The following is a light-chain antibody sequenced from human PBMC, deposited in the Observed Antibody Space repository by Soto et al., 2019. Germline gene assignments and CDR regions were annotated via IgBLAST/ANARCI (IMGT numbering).Light chain of an antibody. CDR3: QQYDNSLYT. J-gene: IGKJ2*01. CDR1: QSVSSSY. CDR2: AAS. Sequence: EIVLTQSPDTLSLSPGERATLSCRASQSVSSSYLAWYQQKPGQPPRLLIYAASSRATGIPDRFSGSGSGTDFTLTISRLEPEDFAVYYCQQYDNSLYTFGQGTKLEIK. V-gene: IGKV3-20*01.